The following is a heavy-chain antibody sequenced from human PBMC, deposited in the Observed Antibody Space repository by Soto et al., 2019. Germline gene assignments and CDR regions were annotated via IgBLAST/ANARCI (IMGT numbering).Heavy chain of an antibody. CDR1: RVSCSMVKYY. CDR2: ISNTGNT. V-gene: IGHV4-61*03. CDR3: ARETPRDGSNSGSGATDA. D-gene: IGHD1-26*01. Sequence: SESLSLTCSVSRVSCSMVKYYWTWIRQSPGKGLDWLVIISNTGNTNYNPSLKSRVTITRETSNTNFYLRLTFVPAADTAVYYCARETPRDGSNSGSGATDAWGQGTMVTVYS. J-gene: IGHJ4*03.